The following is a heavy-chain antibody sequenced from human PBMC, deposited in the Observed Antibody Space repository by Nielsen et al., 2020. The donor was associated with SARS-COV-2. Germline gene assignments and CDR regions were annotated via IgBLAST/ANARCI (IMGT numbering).Heavy chain of an antibody. CDR1: GGSISSGNYY. V-gene: IGHV4-61*02. Sequence: SETLSLTCTVSGGSISSGNYYWNWIRQPAGKGLEWIGRFYPSGSTNYNPSHKSRVTISVDTSKNQFSLRLSSVTAADTAVYYCARVRPYYFDHWGQGILVTVSS. CDR3: ARVRPYYFDH. CDR2: FYPSGST. J-gene: IGHJ4*02.